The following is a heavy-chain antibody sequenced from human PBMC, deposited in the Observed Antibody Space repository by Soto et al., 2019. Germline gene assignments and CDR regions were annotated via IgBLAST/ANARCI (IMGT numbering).Heavy chain of an antibody. D-gene: IGHD6-13*01. CDR1: GFTFSDYS. J-gene: IGHJ4*02. Sequence: GGSLRLSCAASGFTFSDYSMSWIRQAPGRGLEWVSYIGPSGTTIYYADSVKGRFTISRDNAKNSLLLQMNTLRAEDTAVYYCARGSSWYPYWGQGNLVTVSS. CDR2: IGPSGTTI. CDR3: ARGSSWYPY. V-gene: IGHV3-11*01.